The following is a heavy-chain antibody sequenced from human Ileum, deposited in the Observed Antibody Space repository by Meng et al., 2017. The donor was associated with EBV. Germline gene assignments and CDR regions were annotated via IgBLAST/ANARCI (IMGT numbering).Heavy chain of an antibody. CDR3: ARDPIPVPGRNFDY. Sequence: VQLQESGPGLVKPSGTLSLPCTVSGDSISSNSWWNWVRQPPGKGLEWIGDIYHSGDSNYNPSLKSRVTISLDNSNNQFSLTLSSVTAADTAVYYCARDPIPVPGRNFDYWGQGTLVTVSS. CDR2: IYHSGDS. V-gene: IGHV4-4*02. J-gene: IGHJ4*02. D-gene: IGHD6-19*01. CDR1: GDSISSNSW.